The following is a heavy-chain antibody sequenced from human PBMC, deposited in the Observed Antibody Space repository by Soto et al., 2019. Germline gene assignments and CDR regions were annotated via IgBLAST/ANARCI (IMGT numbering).Heavy chain of an antibody. CDR2: IYPGDSDT. Sequence: LKISCKGSGYNFTSYWIGWVRQMPGKGLEWMGIIYPGDSDTRYSPSFQGQVTISADKSISTAYLQWSSLKASDTAMYYCARLGLKRYCSSTSCYTMDVWGQGTTVTVSS. CDR1: GYNFTSYW. D-gene: IGHD2-2*02. J-gene: IGHJ6*02. CDR3: ARLGLKRYCSSTSCYTMDV. V-gene: IGHV5-51*01.